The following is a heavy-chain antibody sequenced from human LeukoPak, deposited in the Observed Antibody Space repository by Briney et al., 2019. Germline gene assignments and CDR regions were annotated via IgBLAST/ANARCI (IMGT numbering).Heavy chain of an antibody. CDR2: IYTSGST. J-gene: IGHJ4*02. CDR1: GGSISSYY. D-gene: IGHD6-6*01. V-gene: IGHV4-4*07. CDR3: ARGTYSSSQDFDY. Sequence: PSETLSLTCTVSGGSISSYYWSWIRQPAGKGLEWIGRIYTSGSTNYNPPLKSRVTMSVDTSKNQFSLKLSSVTAADTAVYYCARGTYSSSQDFDYWGQGTLVTVSS.